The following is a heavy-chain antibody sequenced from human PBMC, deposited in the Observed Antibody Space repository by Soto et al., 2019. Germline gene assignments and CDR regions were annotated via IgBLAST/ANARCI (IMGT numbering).Heavy chain of an antibody. J-gene: IGHJ6*03. D-gene: IGHD3-3*01. CDR1: GGSISSYY. Sequence: SETLSLTCTVSGGSISSYYWSWIRQPPGKGLEWIGYIYYSGSTNYNPSLKSRVTISVDTSKNQFSLKLSSVTAADTAVYYCARGGGQVFGVATDYYYMDVWGKGTTVTVSS. V-gene: IGHV4-59*01. CDR2: IYYSGST. CDR3: ARGGGQVFGVATDYYYMDV.